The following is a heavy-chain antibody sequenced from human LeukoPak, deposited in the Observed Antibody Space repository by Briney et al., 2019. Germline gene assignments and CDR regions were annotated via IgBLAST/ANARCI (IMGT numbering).Heavy chain of an antibody. CDR2: INHSGST. D-gene: IGHD3-3*01. CDR1: GGSFSGYY. V-gene: IGHV4-34*01. J-gene: IGHJ1*01. Sequence: SETLSLTCAVYGGSFSGYYWSWIRQPPGKGLEWIGEINHSGSTNYNPSLKSRVTISVDTSKNQFSLKLSSVTAADTAVYHCARGTYDFWSGYYRSHFQHWGQGTLVTVSS. CDR3: ARGTYDFWSGYYRSHFQH.